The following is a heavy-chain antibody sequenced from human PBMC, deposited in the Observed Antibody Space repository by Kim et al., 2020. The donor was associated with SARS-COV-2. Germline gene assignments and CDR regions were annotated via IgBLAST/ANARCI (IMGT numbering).Heavy chain of an antibody. J-gene: IGHJ2*01. CDR2: IYYSGST. CDR1: GDSISSYY. V-gene: IGHV4-59*08. D-gene: IGHD3-9*01. CDR3: ARQLIFTGYEGYWYFDL. Sequence: SETLSLTCTVSGDSISSYYWSWMRQPPGKGLEWIGYIYYSGSTNFNPSLKSRVTISVDTSKNQFSLKLSSVTAADTAVYYCARQLIFTGYEGYWYFDLWGRGTLVTVSS.